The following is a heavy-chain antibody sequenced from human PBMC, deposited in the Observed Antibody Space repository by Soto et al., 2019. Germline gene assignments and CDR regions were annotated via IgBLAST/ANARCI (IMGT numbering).Heavy chain of an antibody. Sequence: QVQLQQGGAGLLKPSETLSLTCAVNGGSLSGHYWSWIRQAPGKGLEWIGEINRSGGTNYDPSLKSRVTISRHASKHQFSLKLSSVTAADTAVYYCARAPSIGATFFDYWGEGSLVTVSS. V-gene: IGHV4-34*01. D-gene: IGHD1-26*01. J-gene: IGHJ4*02. CDR2: INRSGGT. CDR1: GGSLSGHY. CDR3: ARAPSIGATFFDY.